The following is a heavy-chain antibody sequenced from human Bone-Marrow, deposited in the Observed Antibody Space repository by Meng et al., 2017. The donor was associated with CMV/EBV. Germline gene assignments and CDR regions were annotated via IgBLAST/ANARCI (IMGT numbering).Heavy chain of an antibody. CDR1: GYTFTGYY. J-gene: IGHJ3*02. V-gene: IGHV1-2*02. Sequence: ASVKVSCKASGYTFTGYYMHWVRQAPGQGLEWMGWINPNSGGTNYAQKFQGRVTMTRDTSISTAYMELSRLRSDDTAVYYCASRYCSSTSCSRDAFDIWGQGTMVTGSS. CDR3: ASRYCSSTSCSRDAFDI. D-gene: IGHD2-2*01. CDR2: INPNSGGT.